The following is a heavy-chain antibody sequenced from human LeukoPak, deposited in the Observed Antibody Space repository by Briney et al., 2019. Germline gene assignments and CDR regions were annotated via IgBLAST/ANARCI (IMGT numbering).Heavy chain of an antibody. CDR2: ISAYNGNT. CDR1: GYTFTSYG. D-gene: IGHD6-19*01. Sequence: GASVKVSCKASGYTFTSYGISWVRQAPGQGLEWMGWISAYNGNTNYAQKLQGRVTMTTDTSTSTAYMELRSLRSDDTAVYYCARDLGIAVADNAFDIWGQGTMVTVSS. J-gene: IGHJ3*02. V-gene: IGHV1-18*01. CDR3: ARDLGIAVADNAFDI.